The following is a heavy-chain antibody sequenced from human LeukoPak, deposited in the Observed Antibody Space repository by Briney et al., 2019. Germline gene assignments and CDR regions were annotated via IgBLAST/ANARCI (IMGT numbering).Heavy chain of an antibody. CDR1: GFTFSSYA. CDR3: ARGEGVPAAGPSQREHEHYFDY. D-gene: IGHD6-13*01. V-gene: IGHV3-21*01. Sequence: PGGSLRLSCAASGFTFSSYAMSWVRQAPGKGLEWVSSISSTSRYIYYADSLKARFTISRDNAKNSLFLQMNSLRAEDTALYYCARGEGVPAAGPSQREHEHYFDYWGQGTLVTVSS. CDR2: ISSTSRYI. J-gene: IGHJ4*02.